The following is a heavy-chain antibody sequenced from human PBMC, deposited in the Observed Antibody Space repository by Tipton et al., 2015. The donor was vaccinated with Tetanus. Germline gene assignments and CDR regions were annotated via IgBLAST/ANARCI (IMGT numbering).Heavy chain of an antibody. V-gene: IGHV3-9*01. CDR2: VSGNGGNK. Sequence: SLRLSCAASGFTFHDYAIHWVRQVTGKGLEWVSAVSGNGGNKVYADSVKGRFTISRDNANNSLYVQMDSLRPEGTALYYCARAVRGRDVFDIWGQGTMVIVSS. J-gene: IGHJ3*02. D-gene: IGHD3-10*01. CDR1: GFTFHDYA. CDR3: ARAVRGRDVFDI.